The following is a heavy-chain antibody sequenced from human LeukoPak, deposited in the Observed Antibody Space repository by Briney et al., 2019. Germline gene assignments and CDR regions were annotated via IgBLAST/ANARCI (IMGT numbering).Heavy chain of an antibody. CDR2: ISGSGGST. V-gene: IGHV3-23*01. Sequence: GGSLRLSCAASGFIVSSNYMSWVRQAPGKGLEWVSAISGSGGSTYYADSVKGRFTISRDNSKNTLYLQMNSLRAEDTAVYYCAKDQKAKGYSCSWYVERGKTRNDYWGQGTLVTVSS. CDR1: GFIVSSNY. CDR3: AKDQKAKGYSCSWYVERGKTRNDY. D-gene: IGHD6-13*01. J-gene: IGHJ4*02.